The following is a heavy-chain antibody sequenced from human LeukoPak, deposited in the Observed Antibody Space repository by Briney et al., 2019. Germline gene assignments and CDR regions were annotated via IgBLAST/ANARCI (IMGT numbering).Heavy chain of an antibody. CDR2: MASSGSA. CDR1: GFTFSSYW. D-gene: IGHD6-19*01. J-gene: IGHJ3*02. Sequence: GSLRLSCAASGFTFSSYWMSWVRQPPGKGLEWIGGMASSGSAYYNPSLKSRVTISADKSKNQFSLKLNSVTAADSAVYYCGRPAPAVAGWGRALDIWGHGTMVTVSS. CDR3: GRPAPAVAGWGRALDI. V-gene: IGHV4-39*01.